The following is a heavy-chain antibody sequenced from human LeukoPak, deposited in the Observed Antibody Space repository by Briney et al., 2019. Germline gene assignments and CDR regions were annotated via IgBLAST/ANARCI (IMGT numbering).Heavy chain of an antibody. CDR3: ARVRKLPLEWDLIDY. V-gene: IGHV4-31*03. CDR1: GGSISSGGYY. D-gene: IGHD4-23*01. Sequence: SETLSLTCTVSGGSISSGGYYWTWIRQHPGEGLEWIGYIYHSGNTYYNPSLKSRIVISVDTSKNQFSLKVTSVTAADTAVYYCARVRKLPLEWDLIDYWGRGPWSPSPQ. CDR2: IYHSGNT. J-gene: IGHJ4*02.